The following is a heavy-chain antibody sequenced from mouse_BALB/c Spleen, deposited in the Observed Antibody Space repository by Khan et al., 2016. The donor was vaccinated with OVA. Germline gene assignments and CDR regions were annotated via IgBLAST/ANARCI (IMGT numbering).Heavy chain of an antibody. CDR2: ITYSGST. CDR3: ANTARIND. J-gene: IGHJ2*01. D-gene: IGHD1-2*01. V-gene: IGHV3-1*02. CDR1: GYSITSGYS. Sequence: VQLKESGPGLVKPSQSLSLTCTVTGYSITSGYSWNWIRQFPGNKLECMGYITYSGSTNYNPSLKSRISITRDTSTNQFFLQLNSVTTEDTATYYCANTARINDWGQGTTLTVSS.